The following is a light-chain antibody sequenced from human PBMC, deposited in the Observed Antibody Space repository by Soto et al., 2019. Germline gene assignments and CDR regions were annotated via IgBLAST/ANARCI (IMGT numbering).Light chain of an antibody. CDR3: QRYDSFRT. CDR2: GAS. Sequence: EIVLTQSPGTLSLSPGERATLSCRASQSVRGNFLAWYQQKPGQAPRLLIYGASNRATGIPDRFSGSGSGTDFTLTITRLEPEDFAMYYCQRYDSFRTFXQGTKVDIK. CDR1: QSVRGNF. V-gene: IGKV3-20*01. J-gene: IGKJ1*01.